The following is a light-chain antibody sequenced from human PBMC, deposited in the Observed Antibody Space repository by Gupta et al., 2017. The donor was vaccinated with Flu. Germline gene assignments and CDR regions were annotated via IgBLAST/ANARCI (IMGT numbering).Light chain of an antibody. CDR1: NSDVGSYNL. CDR3: CSYAGSSTFVV. CDR2: EVT. V-gene: IGLV2-23*02. J-gene: IGLJ2*01. Sequence: QSALTQPASVSGSPGQSITISCTGTNSDVGSYNLVSWYQQRPGKVPKLIIHEVTKRPSGVSTRFSGSKSGNTASLTISGLQTEDEADYYCCSYAGSSTFVVFGGGTKLTVL.